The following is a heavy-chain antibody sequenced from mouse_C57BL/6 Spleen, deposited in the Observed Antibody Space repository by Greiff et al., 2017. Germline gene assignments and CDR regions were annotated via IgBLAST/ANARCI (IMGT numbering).Heavy chain of an antibody. Sequence: EVKLVESGGGLVKPGGSLKLSCAASGFTFSSYAMSWVRQTPEKRLEWVATISDGGSYTYYPDNVKGRFTISRDNAKNNLYLQVSHLKSEDTAMYDGAKRLLLYYAMDYWGQGTSVTVSS. CDR2: ISDGGSYT. CDR1: GFTFSSYA. V-gene: IGHV5-4*03. D-gene: IGHD2-3*01. J-gene: IGHJ4*01. CDR3: AKRLLLYYAMDY.